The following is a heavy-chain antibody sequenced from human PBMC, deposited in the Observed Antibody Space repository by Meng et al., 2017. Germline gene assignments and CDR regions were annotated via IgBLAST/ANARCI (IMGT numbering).Heavy chain of an antibody. Sequence: QVQLVQSGAEVKKPVASVKVSCKASGYICTGYYMHWVRQAPGQGLEWMGRINPNSGGTNYAQKFQGRVTMTRDTSISTAYMELSRLRSDDTAVYYCARGYSSSWYTDYWGQGTLVTVSS. CDR3: ARGYSSSWYTDY. J-gene: IGHJ4*02. V-gene: IGHV1-2*06. CDR2: INPNSGGT. D-gene: IGHD6-13*01. CDR1: GYICTGYY.